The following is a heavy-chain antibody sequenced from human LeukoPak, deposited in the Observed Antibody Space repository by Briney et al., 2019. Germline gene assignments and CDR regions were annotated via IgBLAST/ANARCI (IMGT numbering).Heavy chain of an antibody. Sequence: PGGSLRLSCAASGFTFSSYSMNWVRQAPGKGLEWVSSISSSRRYMYYADSVKGRFTISRDNAKNSLYLQMNSLRAEDTAVYYCARALGYIEVGFDYWGQGTLVTVSS. CDR1: GFTFSSYS. J-gene: IGHJ4*02. CDR2: ISSSRRYM. V-gene: IGHV3-21*01. CDR3: ARALGYIEVGFDY. D-gene: IGHD5-12*01.